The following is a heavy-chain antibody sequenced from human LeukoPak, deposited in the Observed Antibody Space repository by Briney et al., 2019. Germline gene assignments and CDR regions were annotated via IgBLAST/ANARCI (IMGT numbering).Heavy chain of an antibody. J-gene: IGHJ4*02. D-gene: IGHD6-19*01. V-gene: IGHV3-48*01. Sequence: GGSLRLSCAASGFTFSTYSMNWVRQAPGKGLEWVSYIDTGTSTIYYADSVKGRFTISKDNAKNSLYLQMNSLRTEDTAVYYCCGIAVAGIYWGQGTLVTVSS. CDR2: IDTGTSTI. CDR3: CGIAVAGIY. CDR1: GFTFSTYS.